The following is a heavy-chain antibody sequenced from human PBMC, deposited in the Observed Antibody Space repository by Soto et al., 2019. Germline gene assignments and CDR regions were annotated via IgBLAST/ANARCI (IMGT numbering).Heavy chain of an antibody. D-gene: IGHD6-19*01. CDR3: ARDRDSSGWNDAFDI. CDR1: GFTFSSYS. Sequence: PGGSLRLSCAASGFTFSSYSMNWVRQAPGKGLEWVSSISSSSSYIYYADSVKGRFTISRDNAKNSLYLQMNSLRAEDTAVYYCARDRDSSGWNDAFDIWGQGTMVT. CDR2: ISSSSSYI. V-gene: IGHV3-21*01. J-gene: IGHJ3*02.